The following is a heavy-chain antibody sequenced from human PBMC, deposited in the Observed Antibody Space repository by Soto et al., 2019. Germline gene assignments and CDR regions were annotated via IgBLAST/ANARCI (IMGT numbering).Heavy chain of an antibody. CDR2: ISNSGST. Sequence: SETLSLTCTVSGGSISSYYWTWIRQSPGKGLEWIGYISNSGSTGYNPSLKTRLSMSVDRSKNQFTLRLTSVTAADTAVYFCATESGSTYGYFDHWGQGTQVTVSS. J-gene: IGHJ4*02. D-gene: IGHD5-18*01. CDR3: ATESGSTYGYFDH. CDR1: GGSISSYY. V-gene: IGHV4-4*09.